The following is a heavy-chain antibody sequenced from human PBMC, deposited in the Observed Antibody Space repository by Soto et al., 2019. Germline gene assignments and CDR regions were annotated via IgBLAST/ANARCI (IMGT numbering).Heavy chain of an antibody. CDR3: ARGRRMYYYDSSGYYNGVWFDP. J-gene: IGHJ5*02. CDR2: MNPNSGNT. V-gene: IGHV1-8*01. CDR1: GYTFTSYD. Sequence: ASVKVSGKASGYTFTSYDINWVRQATGQGLEWMGWMNPNSGNTGYAQKFQGRVTMTRNTSISTAYMELSSLRSEDTAVYYCARGRRMYYYDSSGYYNGVWFDPWGQGTLVTVSS. D-gene: IGHD3-22*01.